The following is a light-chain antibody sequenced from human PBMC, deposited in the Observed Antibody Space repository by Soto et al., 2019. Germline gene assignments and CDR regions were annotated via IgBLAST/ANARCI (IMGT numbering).Light chain of an antibody. Sequence: DIVMTQSPDSLAVSLGERATINCKSSQSVLYSSNNKNYLAWYQQKPGQSPKLLISWGFIRESGVPDRLSGSGSGTDFTLTVSSLQAEDVAVYYCHQYYGSPPRTFGQGTKVELK. V-gene: IGKV4-1*01. CDR1: QSVLYSSNNKNY. CDR3: HQYYGSPPRT. J-gene: IGKJ1*01. CDR2: WGF.